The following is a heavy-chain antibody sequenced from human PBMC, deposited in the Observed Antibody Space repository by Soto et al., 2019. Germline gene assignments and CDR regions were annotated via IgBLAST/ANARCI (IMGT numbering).Heavy chain of an antibody. CDR3: ARVGYGGTRAYRFDP. CDR2: IYYSGST. J-gene: IGHJ5*02. D-gene: IGHD4-17*01. CDR1: GGSISRGGYY. V-gene: IGHV4-31*03. Sequence: NPSETLSLTCTVSGGSISRGGYYWSWIRQHPGKGLERIGYIYYSGSTYYNPSLKSRVTISVDTSKTQFSLQLSSVTAAATAVYYCARVGYGGTRAYRFDPWGQGNLVTVSS.